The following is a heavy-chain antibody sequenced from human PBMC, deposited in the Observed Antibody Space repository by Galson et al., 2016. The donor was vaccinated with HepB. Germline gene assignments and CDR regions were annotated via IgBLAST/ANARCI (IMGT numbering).Heavy chain of an antibody. CDR2: IRSNAYGGTA. CDR3: TREVPPTRGAYSGGWPHFDY. V-gene: IGHV3-49*03. CDR1: GFTFDDYT. J-gene: IGHJ4*02. D-gene: IGHD6-19*01. Sequence: SLRLSCAASGFTFDDYTVSWFRQAPGKGLQWVGIIRSNAYGGTAEYAASVKGRFTISRDDSKSIAYLQMNSLKIEDPAVYFCTREVPPTRGAYSGGWPHFDYWGQGTLVTVSS.